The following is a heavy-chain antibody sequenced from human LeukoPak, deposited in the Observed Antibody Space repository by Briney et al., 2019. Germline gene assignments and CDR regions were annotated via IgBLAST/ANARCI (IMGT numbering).Heavy chain of an antibody. V-gene: IGHV3-7*01. CDR2: IKQDGSEK. J-gene: IGHJ4*02. CDR3: ARDHWILTGPPNYYFDY. CDR1: GFTFSSYW. D-gene: IGHD3-9*01. Sequence: GGSLRLSCAASGFTFSSYWMSWVRQAPGKGLEWVANIKQDGSEKYYVDSVKGRFTISRDNAKNSLYLQMNSLRAEDAAVYYCARDHWILTGPPNYYFDYWGQGTLVTVSS.